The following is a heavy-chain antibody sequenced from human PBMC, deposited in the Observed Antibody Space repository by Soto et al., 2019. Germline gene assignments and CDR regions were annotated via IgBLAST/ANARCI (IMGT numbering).Heavy chain of an antibody. CDR1: GSRFSNYV. CDR2: NIPIFNST. V-gene: IGHV1-69*06. CDR3: AREGRGKKAGYNGLVSLGY. J-gene: IGHJ4*02. D-gene: IGHD2-2*02. Sequence: QVQLVQSGAEVKTPGSSLKVSCTVSGSRFSNYVISWVRQAPGHGLEWLGRNIPIFNSTQYAQKFQGRVTITEDKSTNTASLELSSLRSDDTAVYYCAREGRGKKAGYNGLVSLGYWGQGTLVTVSS.